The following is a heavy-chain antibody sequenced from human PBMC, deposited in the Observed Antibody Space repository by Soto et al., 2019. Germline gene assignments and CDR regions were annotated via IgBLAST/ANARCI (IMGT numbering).Heavy chain of an antibody. J-gene: IGHJ4*02. CDR2: IYYSGST. Sequence: SETLSLTCTVSGGSISSYYWSWIRQPPGKGLEWIGYIYYSGSTNYNPSLKSRVTISVDTSKNQFSLKLSSVTAADTAVYYCARRSHEALVRGVTYYFDYWGQGTLVTVSS. D-gene: IGHD3-10*01. V-gene: IGHV4-59*08. CDR3: ARRSHEALVRGVTYYFDY. CDR1: GGSISSYY.